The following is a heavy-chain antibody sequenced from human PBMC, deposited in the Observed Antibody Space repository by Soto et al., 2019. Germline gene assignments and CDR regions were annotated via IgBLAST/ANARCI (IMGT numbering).Heavy chain of an antibody. CDR3: AGGSFPGATVLGY. D-gene: IGHD3-10*01. V-gene: IGHV4-31*03. CDR1: GASISRGAFY. CDR2: TYYSGET. J-gene: IGHJ4*02. Sequence: SETLSLTCTVSGASISRGAFYWSWVRQHPGKGLEWIGNTYYSGETHYNPPLKSRLTISVDASKNQLSLKLTSVTAADTAVYYCAGGSFPGATVLGYWGPGTLVTVSS.